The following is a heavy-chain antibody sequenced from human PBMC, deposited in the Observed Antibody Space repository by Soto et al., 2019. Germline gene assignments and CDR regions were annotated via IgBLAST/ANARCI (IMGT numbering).Heavy chain of an antibody. J-gene: IGHJ6*02. Sequence: GGSLRLSCAASGFTFSSYAMSWVRQAPGKGLEWVSAISGSGGSTYYADSVKGRFTISRDNSKNTLYLQMNSLRAEDTAVYYCAKDQNYYGSGSYHPYYYYGMDVWGQGTTVTVSS. CDR3: AKDQNYYGSGSYHPYYYYGMDV. D-gene: IGHD3-10*01. CDR1: GFTFSSYA. V-gene: IGHV3-23*01. CDR2: ISGSGGST.